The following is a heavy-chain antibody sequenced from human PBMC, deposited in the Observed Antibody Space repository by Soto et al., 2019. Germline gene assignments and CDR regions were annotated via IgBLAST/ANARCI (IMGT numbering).Heavy chain of an antibody. D-gene: IGHD2-15*01. V-gene: IGHV1-69*02. J-gene: IGHJ3*02. Sequence: QVQLEQSGAEVKKPGSSVKVSCQAAGGTFNTYSINWMRQAPGQGLEWMGRIIPIVGIAKYAQKFQGRVAIIAHKSTSTAYIMEVNCVRPADMALYYCAGAMVVGATGAFDIWGQGTMVTASS. CDR1: GGTFNTYS. CDR3: AGAMVVGATGAFDI. CDR2: IIPIVGIA.